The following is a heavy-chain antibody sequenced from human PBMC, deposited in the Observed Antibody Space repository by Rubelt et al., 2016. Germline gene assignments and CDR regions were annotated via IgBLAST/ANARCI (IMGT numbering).Heavy chain of an antibody. CDR2: ITSDGNTI. V-gene: IGHV3-11*04. D-gene: IGHD4-17*01. Sequence: QVQLVESGGGLVKPGGSLRLSCAASGFTFSDYYMTWIRQAPGKGLEWLSYITSDGNTIYYADSVKGRFTISRDNSKNTVYWQMRCLRAEDTAVYSCARWSNGDYGAFDIWGQGTMLTVSS. CDR3: ARWSNGDYGAFDI. CDR1: GFTFSDYY. J-gene: IGHJ3*02.